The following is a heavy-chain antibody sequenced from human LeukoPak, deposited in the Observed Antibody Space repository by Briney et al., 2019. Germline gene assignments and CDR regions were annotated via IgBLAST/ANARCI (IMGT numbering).Heavy chain of an antibody. CDR2: IWYDGSNK. D-gene: IGHD1-26*01. CDR1: GITFSSYG. J-gene: IGHJ3*02. V-gene: IGHV3-33*01. CDR3: ARESIVGATDAFDI. Sequence: PGGSLRLSCAASGITFSSYGMHWVRQAPGKGLEWVAVIWYDGSNKYYADSVKGRFTISRDNSKNTLYLQMNSLRAEDTAVYYCARESIVGATDAFDIWGQGTMVTVSS.